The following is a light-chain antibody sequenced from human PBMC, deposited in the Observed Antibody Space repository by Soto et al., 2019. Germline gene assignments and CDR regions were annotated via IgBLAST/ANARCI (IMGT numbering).Light chain of an antibody. CDR1: QSVSTN. CDR2: GAS. Sequence: EIVMTQSPATLSVSPGERATLSCRASQSVSTNLAWYHQKPGQAPRLLIYGASTRATGIPARFSGSGSGTEFTLTISSLQSEDFAVYYCQKYNSAPRTFGQGTKVEIK. J-gene: IGKJ1*01. V-gene: IGKV3-15*01. CDR3: QKYNSAPRT.